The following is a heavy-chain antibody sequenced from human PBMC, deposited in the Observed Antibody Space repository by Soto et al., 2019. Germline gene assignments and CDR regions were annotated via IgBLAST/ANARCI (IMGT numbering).Heavy chain of an antibody. Sequence: GGSLRLSCAASGFTFSSYSMSWVRQAPGKGLEWVSGFRTGGDDGTTYYADSVKGRFTISRDDSKQTAYLEMKSLRAEDTAVYYCGRDPYSGARYYLDLWGQGTQVTVSS. CDR1: GFTFSSYS. V-gene: IGHV3-23*01. J-gene: IGHJ4*02. CDR2: FRTGGDDGTT. CDR3: GRDPYSGARYYLDL. D-gene: IGHD1-26*01.